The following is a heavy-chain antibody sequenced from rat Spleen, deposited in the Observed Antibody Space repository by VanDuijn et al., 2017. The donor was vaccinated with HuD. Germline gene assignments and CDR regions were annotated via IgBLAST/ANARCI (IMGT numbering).Heavy chain of an antibody. D-gene: IGHD1-4*01. CDR2: ISYDGSNT. J-gene: IGHJ4*01. CDR1: GFTFSDYY. CDR3: ARHELPGYDYGFMDA. Sequence: EVQLVESDGGLVQPGRSLKLSCTATGFTFSDYYMAWVRQTPTKGLEWVATISYDGSNTYYRDSVKGRFTISRDNAKNSLYLQMHSLKSEDTATYFCARHELPGYDYGFMDAWGQGASVTVSS. V-gene: IGHV5-29*01.